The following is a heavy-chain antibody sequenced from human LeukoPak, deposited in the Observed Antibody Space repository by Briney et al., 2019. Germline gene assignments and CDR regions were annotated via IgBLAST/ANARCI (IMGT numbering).Heavy chain of an antibody. Sequence: GASVKVSCKASGYTVTGYYMYWVRQAPGQGLEWMGLINPNTGGTIYAQKFQARVTMTRDKSISTAYMELRGLISDDTAVYYCARRYDFWSGYPTAFDYWGQGTLVTVSS. D-gene: IGHD3-3*01. CDR3: ARRYDFWSGYPTAFDY. CDR1: GYTVTGYY. CDR2: INPNTGGT. V-gene: IGHV1-2*06. J-gene: IGHJ4*02.